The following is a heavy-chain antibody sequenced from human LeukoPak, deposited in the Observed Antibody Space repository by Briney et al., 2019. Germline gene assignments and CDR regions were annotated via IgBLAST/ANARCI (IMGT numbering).Heavy chain of an antibody. CDR2: IYYSGST. J-gene: IGHJ4*02. V-gene: IGHV4-39*07. Sequence: SETLSLTCTVSGGSISSSSYYWGWIRQPPGKGLEWIGSIYYSGSTYYNPSLKSRVTISVDTSKNQFSLKLSYVTAADTAVYYCARVSPLDTAMVDYWGQGTLVTVSS. D-gene: IGHD5-18*01. CDR3: ARVSPLDTAMVDY. CDR1: GGSISSSSYY.